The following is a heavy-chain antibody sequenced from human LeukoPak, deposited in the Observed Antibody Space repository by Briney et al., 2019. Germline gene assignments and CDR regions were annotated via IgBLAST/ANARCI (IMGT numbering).Heavy chain of an antibody. Sequence: PGGSLRLSCAASGFTFSSYAMSWVRQAPGKELEWVSAISGSGGSTYYADSVKGRFTISRDNSKNTLYLQMNSLRAEDTAVYYCAKGIYSSGWSYFDYWGHGTLATVSS. V-gene: IGHV3-23*01. J-gene: IGHJ4*01. D-gene: IGHD6-19*01. CDR1: GFTFSSYA. CDR3: AKGIYSSGWSYFDY. CDR2: ISGSGGST.